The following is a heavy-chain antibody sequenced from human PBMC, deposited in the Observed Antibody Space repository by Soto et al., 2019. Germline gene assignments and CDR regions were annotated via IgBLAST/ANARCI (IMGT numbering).Heavy chain of an antibody. J-gene: IGHJ4*02. D-gene: IGHD2-15*01. V-gene: IGHV1-46*01. CDR2: INPSGGST. CDR1: GYTFTSYY. Sequence: ASVKVSCKASGYTFTSYYMHWVRQAPGQGLEWMGIINPSGGSTSYAQKFQGRVTMTRDTSTSTVYMELSRLRSEDTAVYYCARDGGYCSGGSCYAVDYWGQVTLVTVSS. CDR3: ARDGGYCSGGSCYAVDY.